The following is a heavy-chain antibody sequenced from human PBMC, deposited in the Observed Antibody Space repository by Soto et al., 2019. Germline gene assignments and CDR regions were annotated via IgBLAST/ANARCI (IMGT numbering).Heavy chain of an antibody. CDR3: AAGGAAANYYYYAMDV. CDR2: IVVGSGNT. Sequence: SVKVSCKASVFTFTSSAMQWVRQARGQRLEWIGWIVVGSGNTNYAQKFQERVTITRDMSTSTAYMELSSLRSEDTAVYYCAAGGAAANYYYYAMDVWGQGTTVTV. V-gene: IGHV1-58*02. J-gene: IGHJ6*02. D-gene: IGHD6-25*01. CDR1: VFTFTSSA.